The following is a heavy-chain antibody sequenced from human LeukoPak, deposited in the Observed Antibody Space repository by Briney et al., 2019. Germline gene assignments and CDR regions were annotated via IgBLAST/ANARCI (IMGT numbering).Heavy chain of an antibody. CDR1: GFTFSSYA. CDR3: AKDTEKKGPTGY. CDR2: ISGSGGST. Sequence: GGSLRLSCAASGFTFSSYAMSWVRQAPGKGLEWVSAISGSGGSTYYADSVKGRFTISRDNSKNTRYLQMNSLRAEETAVYSCAKDTEKKGPTGYWGQGTLVTVSS. V-gene: IGHV3-23*01. D-gene: IGHD4-17*01. J-gene: IGHJ4*02.